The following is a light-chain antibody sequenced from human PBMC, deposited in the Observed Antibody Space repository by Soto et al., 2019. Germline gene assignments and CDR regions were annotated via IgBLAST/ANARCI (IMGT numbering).Light chain of an antibody. CDR2: DAS. V-gene: IGKV1-5*01. Sequence: DIQMTQSPSTLSASIGDTVTITFRASQGISSWLAWYQQKPGKAPKVLIYDASSLESGVPSRFSGSGSGTEFTPTISSLQPDDFATYYCQQYNTYSWTFGQGTKV. CDR3: QQYNTYSWT. CDR1: QGISSW. J-gene: IGKJ1*01.